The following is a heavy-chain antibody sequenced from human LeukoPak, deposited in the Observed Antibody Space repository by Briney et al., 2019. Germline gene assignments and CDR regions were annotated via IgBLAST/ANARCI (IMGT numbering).Heavy chain of an antibody. Sequence: GGSLRLSCAASGFSFRSYWMHWVRHAQGKGLVWVSGINGDGNRITYAGSVKGRFTISRDDAKNTLYLQMNSLRAEDTAVYYCAVDYGGYFCTFWGPGTLVTVSS. D-gene: IGHD4-23*01. V-gene: IGHV3-74*01. J-gene: IGHJ4*02. CDR1: GFSFRSYW. CDR3: AVDYGGYFCTF. CDR2: INGDGNRI.